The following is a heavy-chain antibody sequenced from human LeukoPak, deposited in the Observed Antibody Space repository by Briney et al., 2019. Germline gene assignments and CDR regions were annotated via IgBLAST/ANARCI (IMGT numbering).Heavy chain of an antibody. D-gene: IGHD2-2*02. CDR3: ARDQYQLLYRSYYYFMDV. Sequence: PGGSLRLSCAASGFSFTTYWMSWVRQAPGKGLEWVANIKQDGSEKHYVDSVKGRFTISRDNAKNSLYLQMNSLRAEDTGVYYFARDQYQLLYRSYYYFMDVWGKGTTVTVSS. J-gene: IGHJ6*03. V-gene: IGHV3-7*01. CDR1: GFSFTTYW. CDR2: IKQDGSEK.